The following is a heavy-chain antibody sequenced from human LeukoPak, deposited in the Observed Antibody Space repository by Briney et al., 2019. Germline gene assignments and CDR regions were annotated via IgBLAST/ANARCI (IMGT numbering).Heavy chain of an antibody. V-gene: IGHV3-21*04. CDR1: GFTFSSYS. D-gene: IGHD6-13*01. CDR2: ISSNGNYI. J-gene: IGHJ1*01. CDR3: AIPNATIAAAGIFQG. Sequence: GGSLRLSCAASGFTFSSYSMNWVRQAPGKGLEWVSSISSNGNYIYYADSVKGRFTVSRDNSKNTLYLQMNSLRVEDTALYYCAIPNATIAAAGIFQGWGQGTLVTVSS.